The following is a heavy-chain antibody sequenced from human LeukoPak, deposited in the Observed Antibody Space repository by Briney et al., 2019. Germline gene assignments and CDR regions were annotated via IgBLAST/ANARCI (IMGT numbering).Heavy chain of an antibody. J-gene: IGHJ4*02. CDR1: GFTFSSYW. V-gene: IGHV3-7*01. CDR3: ARDKPRGSYYGSIFDS. D-gene: IGHD1-26*01. CDR2: ISDDGGEI. Sequence: GXXRLSCEASGFTFSSYWMSWVRQAPGKGLEWVANISDDGGEIYYVDSVKGGFTISRDNAKRSLFLQMNRLRAEDAAVYYCARDKPRGSYYGSIFDSWGQGTLVTVSS.